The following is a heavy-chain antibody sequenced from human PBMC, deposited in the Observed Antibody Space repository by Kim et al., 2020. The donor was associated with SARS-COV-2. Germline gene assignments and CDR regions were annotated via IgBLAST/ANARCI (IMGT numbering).Heavy chain of an antibody. J-gene: IGHJ6*02. CDR3: ARWKEVVTAINGMDV. D-gene: IGHD2-21*02. Sequence: QRFQGRVTITADESTSTAYMELSSLGSEDTAVYYCARWKEVVTAINGMDVWGQGTTVTVSS. V-gene: IGHV1-69*01.